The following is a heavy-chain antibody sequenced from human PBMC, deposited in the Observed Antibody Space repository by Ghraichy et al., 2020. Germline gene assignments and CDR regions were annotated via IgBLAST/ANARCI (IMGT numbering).Heavy chain of an antibody. CDR3: ARGDYDILTGYYIRGGWFDP. CDR2: IYYSGST. V-gene: IGHV4-59*01. Sequence: SETLSLTCTVSGGSISSYYWSWIRQPPGKGLEWIGYIYYSGSTNYNPSLKSRVTISVDTSKNQFSLKLSSVTAADTAVYYCARGDYDILTGYYIRGGWFDPWGQGTLVTVSS. J-gene: IGHJ5*02. CDR1: GGSISSYY. D-gene: IGHD3-9*01.